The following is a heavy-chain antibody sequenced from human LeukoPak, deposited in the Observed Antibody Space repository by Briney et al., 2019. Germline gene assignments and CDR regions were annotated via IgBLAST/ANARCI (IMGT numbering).Heavy chain of an antibody. V-gene: IGHV4-34*01. CDR1: GGSFSGYY. Sequence: SETLSLTCAVYGGSFSGYYWSWIRQPPGKGLEWIGEINHSGSTNYNPSLKSRVTISVDTSKNQFSLKLSSVTAADTAVYYCAREADSQGSFDYWGQGTLVIVSS. CDR3: AREADSQGSFDY. J-gene: IGHJ4*02. D-gene: IGHD2-15*01. CDR2: INHSGST.